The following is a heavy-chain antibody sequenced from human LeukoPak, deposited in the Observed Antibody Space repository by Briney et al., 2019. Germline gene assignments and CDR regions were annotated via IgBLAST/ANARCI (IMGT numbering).Heavy chain of an antibody. CDR3: AKDGRVMVRGVIGRNWFDP. V-gene: IGHV3-30*02. CDR1: GFTFSSYG. J-gene: IGHJ5*02. Sequence: GGSLRLSCAASGFTFSSYGMHWVRQAPGKGLEWVAFIRYDGSNKYYADSVKGRFTISRDNSKNTLYLQMNSLRAEDTAVYYCAKDGRVMVRGVIGRNWFDPWGQGTLVTVSS. CDR2: IRYDGSNK. D-gene: IGHD3-10*01.